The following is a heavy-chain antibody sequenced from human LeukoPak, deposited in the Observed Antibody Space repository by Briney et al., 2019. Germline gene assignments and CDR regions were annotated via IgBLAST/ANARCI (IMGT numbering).Heavy chain of an antibody. Sequence: SETLSLTCAVYGGSFSGYYWSWIRQPPAKGLEWIGEINHSGSTNYNPSLKSRVTISVDTSKNQFSLKLSSVTAADTAVYYCARTEQQQVPWFDPWGQGTLVTVSS. CDR2: INHSGST. V-gene: IGHV4-34*01. CDR3: ARTEQQQVPWFDP. J-gene: IGHJ5*02. CDR1: GGSFSGYY. D-gene: IGHD6-13*01.